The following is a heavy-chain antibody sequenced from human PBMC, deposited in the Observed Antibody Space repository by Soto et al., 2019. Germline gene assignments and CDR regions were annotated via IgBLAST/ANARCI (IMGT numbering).Heavy chain of an antibody. V-gene: IGHV1-2*04. CDR2: INPNIGIT. CDR1: GYTFTGYY. J-gene: IGHJ4*02. CDR3: ARDKEGGYDPFDY. D-gene: IGHD5-12*01. Sequence: ASVKVSCKASGYTFTGYYMHWVRQAPGQGLEWMGWINPNIGITNYAQKFQGWVTITRDKSTSTAYMELSSLRSEDTAVYYCARDKEGGYDPFDYWGQGTLVTVS.